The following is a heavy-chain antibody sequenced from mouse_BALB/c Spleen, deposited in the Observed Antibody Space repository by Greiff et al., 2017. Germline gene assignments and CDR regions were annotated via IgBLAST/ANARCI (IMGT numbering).Heavy chain of an antibody. D-gene: IGHD2-14*01. CDR2: ISSGGST. J-gene: IGHJ4*01. Sequence: EVKLVESGGGLVKPGGSLKLSCAASRFTFSSYAMSWVRQTPEKRLEWVASISSGGSTYYPDSVKGRFTISRDNARNILYLQMSSLRSEDTAMYYCARFYYRYDGAMDYWGQGTSVTVSS. V-gene: IGHV5-6-5*01. CDR1: RFTFSSYA. CDR3: ARFYYRYDGAMDY.